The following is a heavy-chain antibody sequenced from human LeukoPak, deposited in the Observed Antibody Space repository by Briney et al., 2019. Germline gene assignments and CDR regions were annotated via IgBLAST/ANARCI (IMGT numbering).Heavy chain of an antibody. D-gene: IGHD3-22*01. CDR1: GFTFSSYG. CDR2: ISYDGSNK. V-gene: IGHV3-30*18. CDR3: AKSKILGSGYSSFDY. Sequence: GGSLRLSCAASGFTFSSYGMHWVRQAPGKGLEWVAVISYDGSNKYYADSVKGRFTISRDNSENTLYLQMNSLRAEDTAVYYCAKSKILGSGYSSFDYWGQGTLVTVSS. J-gene: IGHJ4*02.